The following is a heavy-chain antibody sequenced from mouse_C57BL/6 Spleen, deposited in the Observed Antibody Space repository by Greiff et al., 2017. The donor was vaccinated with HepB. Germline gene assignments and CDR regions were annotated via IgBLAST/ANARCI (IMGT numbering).Heavy chain of an antibody. J-gene: IGHJ2*01. CDR2: ISSGSSTI. CDR1: GFTFSDYG. Sequence: EVHLVESGGGLVKPGGSLKLSCAASGFTFSDYGMHWVRQAPEKGLEWVAYISSGSSTIYYADTVKGRFTISRDNATNTLFLQMTSLRSEDTAMYYCARGDYYGGSGFDYWGQGTTLTVSS. CDR3: ARGDYYGGSGFDY. D-gene: IGHD1-1*01. V-gene: IGHV5-17*01.